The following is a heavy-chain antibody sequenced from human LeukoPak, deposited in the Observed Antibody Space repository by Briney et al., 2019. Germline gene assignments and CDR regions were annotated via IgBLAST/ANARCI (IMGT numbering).Heavy chain of an antibody. J-gene: IGHJ4*02. CDR3: ARDRYGYCGGGSCLLFDY. CDR2: ISTDIGNT. Sequence: GASVKVSCKASGYTFRSFGISWVRQAPGQGLEWMGWISTDIGNTNYAQRLQGRVTMTTDTSTSTAYMELTSLTSDDTAVYFCARDRYGYCGGGSCLLFDYWGQGTLLTVSP. D-gene: IGHD2-15*01. CDR1: GYTFRSFG. V-gene: IGHV1-18*01.